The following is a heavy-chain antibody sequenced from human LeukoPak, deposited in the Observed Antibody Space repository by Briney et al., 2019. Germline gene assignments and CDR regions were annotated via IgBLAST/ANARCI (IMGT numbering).Heavy chain of an antibody. J-gene: IGHJ4*02. CDR3: ARAPTYYYDSSGYPTNGYFDY. CDR1: GYTFTGYY. Sequence: ASVKVSCKASGYTFTGYYMYWVRQAPGQGLEWMGRINPDSGGTNYAQKFQGRVTMTRDTSISTAYMELSSLRSEDTAVYCCARAPTYYYDSSGYPTNGYFDYWGQGTLVTVSS. CDR2: INPDSGGT. D-gene: IGHD3-22*01. V-gene: IGHV1-2*06.